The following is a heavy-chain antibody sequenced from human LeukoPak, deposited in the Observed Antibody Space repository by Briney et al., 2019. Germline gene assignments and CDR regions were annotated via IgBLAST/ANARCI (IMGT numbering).Heavy chain of an antibody. CDR3: VRPRGIAAAGIFGAFDY. CDR2: ISFDGRNR. V-gene: IGHV3-30*04. Sequence: GGSLRLSCAASGFTFSSYAMHWVRQAPGKGLEWVALISFDGRNRYYADSVKGRFTISRDNSKNTLYVQMNSLRAEDTAVYYCVRPRGIAAAGIFGAFDYWGQGILVTASS. J-gene: IGHJ4*02. D-gene: IGHD6-13*01. CDR1: GFTFSSYA.